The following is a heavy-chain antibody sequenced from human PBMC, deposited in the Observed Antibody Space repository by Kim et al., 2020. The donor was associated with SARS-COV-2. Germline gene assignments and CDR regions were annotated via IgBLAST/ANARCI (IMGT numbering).Heavy chain of an antibody. CDR1: GYTFTSYY. Sequence: ASVKVSCKASGYTFTSYYMHWVRQAPGQGLEWMGIINPSGGSTSYAQKFQGRVTMTRDTSTSTVYMELSSLRSEDTAVYYCARDSTPPGSGSQLDAFDIWGQGTMVTVSS. D-gene: IGHD3-10*01. J-gene: IGHJ3*02. CDR2: INPSGGST. V-gene: IGHV1-46*01. CDR3: ARDSTPPGSGSQLDAFDI.